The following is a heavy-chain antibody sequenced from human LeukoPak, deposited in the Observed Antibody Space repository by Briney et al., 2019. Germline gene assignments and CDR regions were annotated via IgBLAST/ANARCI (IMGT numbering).Heavy chain of an antibody. J-gene: IGHJ4*02. CDR2: ISWNNGSI. V-gene: IGHV3-9*01. Sequence: GRSLRLSCAASGFTFDDYAMHWVRQAPGKGLEWVSGISWNNGSIGYADSVKGRFTISRDNAKNSLYLQMNSLRAEDTALYYCANSYAGYSSPLGYYFDYWGQGTLVTVSS. CDR1: GFTFDDYA. D-gene: IGHD6-19*01. CDR3: ANSYAGYSSPLGYYFDY.